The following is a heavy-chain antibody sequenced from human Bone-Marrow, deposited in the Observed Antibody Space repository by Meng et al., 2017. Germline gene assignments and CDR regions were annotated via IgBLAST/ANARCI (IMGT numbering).Heavy chain of an antibody. V-gene: IGHV1-8*01. J-gene: IGHJ4*02. D-gene: IGHD4-17*01. CDR3: ARGPRWGYGDYAAGDY. CDR2: MNPNSGNT. Sequence: ASVKVSCKASGYTFTSYDINWVRQATGQGLEWMGWMNPNSGNTGYAQKFQGRVTMTRNTSISTAYMELSSLRSEDTAVYYWARGPRWGYGDYAAGDYWGQGTLVTVSS. CDR1: GYTFTSYD.